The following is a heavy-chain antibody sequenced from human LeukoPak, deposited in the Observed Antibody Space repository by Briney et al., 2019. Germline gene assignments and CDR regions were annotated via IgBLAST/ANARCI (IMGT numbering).Heavy chain of an antibody. V-gene: IGHV1-18*01. Sequence: XSVKVSCKASGYTFTSYGISWVRQAPGQGVEWMGWISAYNVNTNYAQNLQGTLTITTDTSTSTAYMELRSLRSDDTAVYYCARDGRKWLRLSYYGMDVWGQGTTVTVSS. CDR1: GYTFTSYG. CDR3: ARDGRKWLRLSYYGMDV. J-gene: IGHJ6*02. CDR2: ISAYNVNT. D-gene: IGHD5-12*01.